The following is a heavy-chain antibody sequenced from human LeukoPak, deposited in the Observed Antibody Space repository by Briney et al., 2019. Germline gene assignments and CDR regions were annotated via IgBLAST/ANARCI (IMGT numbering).Heavy chain of an antibody. CDR2: LNSDGTTT. CDR3: ARGDYYGSRGRMDV. D-gene: IGHD3-10*01. V-gene: IGHV3-74*01. J-gene: IGHJ6*02. Sequence: GGSLRLSCAASGFTFSSCWLSWVRQAPGKGLEWVSRLNSDGTTTTYADSVKGRFTISRDNAKNTLYLQMNSLRAEDTAVYFCARGDYYGSRGRMDVWGQGTTVAVSS. CDR1: GFTFSSCW.